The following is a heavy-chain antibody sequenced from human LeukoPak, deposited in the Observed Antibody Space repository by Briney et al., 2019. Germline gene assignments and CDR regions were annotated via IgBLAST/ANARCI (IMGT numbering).Heavy chain of an antibody. D-gene: IGHD1-26*01. CDR1: GYTLTELS. CDR3: ATQVGATGRAFDI. CDR2: FDPEDGET. Sequence: ASVKVSRKVSGYTLTELSMHWVRQAPGKGLEWMGGFDPEDGETIYAQKFQGRVTMTEDTSTDTAYMELSSLRSEDTAVYYCATQVGATGRAFDIWGQGTMVTVSS. V-gene: IGHV1-24*01. J-gene: IGHJ3*02.